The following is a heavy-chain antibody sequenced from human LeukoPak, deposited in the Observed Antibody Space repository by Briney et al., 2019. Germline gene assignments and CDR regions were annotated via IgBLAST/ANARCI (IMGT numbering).Heavy chain of an antibody. D-gene: IGHD3-22*01. CDR3: ARSALANYYDSSGYQYYFDY. CDR2: IIPIFGTA. CDR1: GGTFSSYA. V-gene: IGHV1-69*01. J-gene: IGHJ4*02. Sequence: SVKVSCKASGGTFSSYAISWVRQAPGQGLEWMGGIIPIFGTANYAQKFQGRVTITADESTSTAYMELSSLRSEDTAVYYCARSALANYYDSSGYQYYFDYWGQGTLVTVSS.